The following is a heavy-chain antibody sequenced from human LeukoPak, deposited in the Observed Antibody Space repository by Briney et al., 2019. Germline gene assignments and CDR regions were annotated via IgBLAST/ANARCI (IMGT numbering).Heavy chain of an antibody. CDR2: ISSSSSYI. CDR3: AREASSGAWGAFDI. J-gene: IGHJ3*02. V-gene: IGHV3-21*01. D-gene: IGHD6-19*01. Sequence: GGSLRLSCAASGFTFSSYSMNWVRQAPGKGLEWVSSISSSSSYIYYADSVKGRFTISRDNAKNSLYLQMNSLRAEDTAVYYCAREASSGAWGAFDIWGQGTMVTVSS. CDR1: GFTFSSYS.